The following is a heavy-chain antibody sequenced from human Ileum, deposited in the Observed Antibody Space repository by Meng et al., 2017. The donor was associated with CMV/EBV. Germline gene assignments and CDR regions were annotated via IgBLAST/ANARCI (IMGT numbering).Heavy chain of an antibody. V-gene: IGHV3-30*02. D-gene: IGHD1-7*01. CDR3: ARDRGKNYFEP. J-gene: IGHJ5*02. CDR1: GLPFTSHG. CDR2: IYSDGSNK. Sequence: QVQLVEAGGGVVQPGESLRLSCETSGLPFTSHGMHWVRQAPGKGLEWVAFIYSDGSNKYYADPVKGRFTISRDDSKSTLYLQMNSLRVEDTAMYSCARDRGKNYFEPWGQGTLVTVSS.